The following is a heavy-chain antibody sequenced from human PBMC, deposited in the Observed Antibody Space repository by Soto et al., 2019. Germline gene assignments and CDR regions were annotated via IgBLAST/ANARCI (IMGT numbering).Heavy chain of an antibody. CDR1: GFTFKDYY. J-gene: IGHJ6*02. Sequence: GGSLRLSCEASGFTFKDYYMNWVRQAPGKGLECLSYITPTSSYTNYVDSVKGRFTISRDNAKNSLSLQLNSMRGEDTAVYYSARGGTGRIRGLINHMDVWGQGTTVTVSS. CDR2: ITPTSSYT. CDR3: ARGGTGRIRGLINHMDV. V-gene: IGHV3-11*06. D-gene: IGHD3-10*01.